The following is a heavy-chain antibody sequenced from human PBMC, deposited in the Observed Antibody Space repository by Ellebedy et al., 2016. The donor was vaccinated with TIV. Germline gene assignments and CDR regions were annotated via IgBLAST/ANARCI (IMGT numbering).Heavy chain of an antibody. V-gene: IGHV3-23*01. J-gene: IGHJ4*02. CDR1: GFTFSSSA. CDR2: ISGSADSI. Sequence: GESLKISCAASGFTFSSSAMSWVRQAPGKGLEWVSTISGSADSIYYADSVKGRFTISRDSSGNTLYLQMNSLRAEDTAIYYCAKDPITPASFVYFDYWGQGTLVTVSS. D-gene: IGHD1-20*01. CDR3: AKDPITPASFVYFDY.